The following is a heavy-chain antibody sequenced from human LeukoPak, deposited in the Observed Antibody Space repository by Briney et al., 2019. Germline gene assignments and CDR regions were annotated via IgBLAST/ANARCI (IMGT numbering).Heavy chain of an antibody. CDR3: ASGVGGVWGSYRYYGLDY. CDR1: GFRFSSYW. J-gene: IGHJ4*02. V-gene: IGHV3-7*03. D-gene: IGHD3-16*02. Sequence: GGSLRLACAASGFRFSSYWMTWVRQAPGKGLEWVANIKEDESEKYYVASVKGRFTISRDNVKNSVYLQMNSLRAEDTAVYYCASGVGGVWGSYRYYGLDYWGQGTLVTVSS. CDR2: IKEDESEK.